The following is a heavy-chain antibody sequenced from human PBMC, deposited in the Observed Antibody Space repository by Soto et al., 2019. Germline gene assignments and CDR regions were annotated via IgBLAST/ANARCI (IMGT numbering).Heavy chain of an antibody. D-gene: IGHD3-9*01. CDR1: GGTFRSYT. V-gene: IGHV1-69*02. CDR3: ASILTGYYDAFDI. J-gene: IGHJ3*02. CDR2: IIPILGIA. Sequence: SVKVSCEASGGTFRSYTISWLRQAPGQGLEWMGRIIPILGIANYAQKFQGRVTITADKSTSTAYMELSSLRSEDTAVYYCASILTGYYDAFDIWGQGTMVTVSS.